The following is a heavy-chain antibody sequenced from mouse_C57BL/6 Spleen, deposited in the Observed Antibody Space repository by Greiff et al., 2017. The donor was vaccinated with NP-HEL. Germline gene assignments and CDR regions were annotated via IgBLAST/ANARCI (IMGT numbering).Heavy chain of an antibody. J-gene: IGHJ4*01. CDR3: ARRFTTVVATGGAMDY. D-gene: IGHD1-1*01. CDR2: INPNYGTT. CDR1: GYSFTDYN. Sequence: VHVKQSGPELVKPGASVKISCKASGYSFTDYNMNWVKQSNGKSLEWIGVINPNYGTTSYNQKFKGKATLTVDQSSSTAYMQLNSLTSEDSAVYYCARRFTTVVATGGAMDYWGQGTSVTVSS. V-gene: IGHV1-39*01.